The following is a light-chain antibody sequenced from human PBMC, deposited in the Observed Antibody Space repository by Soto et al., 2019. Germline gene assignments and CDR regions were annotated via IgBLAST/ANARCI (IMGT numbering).Light chain of an antibody. J-gene: IGLJ3*02. Sequence: QSVLTQPPSVSAAPGQKVTISCSGSSSNIGNNYVSWYQQLPGTAPKLLIYDNNKRPSGIPDRFSGSKSGTSATLGITGLQTGDEADYYCGTWDSSLSARVFGEGTELTVL. CDR2: DNN. CDR1: SSNIGNNY. V-gene: IGLV1-51*01. CDR3: GTWDSSLSARV.